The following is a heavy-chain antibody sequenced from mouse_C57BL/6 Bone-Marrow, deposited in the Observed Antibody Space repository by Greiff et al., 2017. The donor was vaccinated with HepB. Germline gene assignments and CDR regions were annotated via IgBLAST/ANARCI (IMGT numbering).Heavy chain of an antibody. CDR2: ISSGGSYT. CDR1: GFTFSSYG. Sequence: EVQVVESGGDLVKPGGSLKLSCAASGFTFSSYGMSWVRQTPDKRLEWVATISSGGSYTYYPDSVKGRFTISRDNAKNTLYLQMSSLKSEDTAMYYCAREGYYGSSWYFDVWGTGTTVTVSS. D-gene: IGHD1-1*01. J-gene: IGHJ1*03. V-gene: IGHV5-6*01. CDR3: AREGYYGSSWYFDV.